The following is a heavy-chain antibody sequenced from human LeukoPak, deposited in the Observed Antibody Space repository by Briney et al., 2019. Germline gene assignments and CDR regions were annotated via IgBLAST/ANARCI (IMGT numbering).Heavy chain of an antibody. CDR3: AKAQYSSGWGPDY. Sequence: AGGSLRHSCAASGFTFSSYAMSWVRQAPGKGLEWVSAISGSGGSTYYADSVKGRFTISRDNSKNTLYLQMNSLRAEDTAVYYCAKAQYSSGWGPDYWGQGTLVTVSS. J-gene: IGHJ4*02. D-gene: IGHD6-19*01. V-gene: IGHV3-23*01. CDR1: GFTFSSYA. CDR2: ISGSGGST.